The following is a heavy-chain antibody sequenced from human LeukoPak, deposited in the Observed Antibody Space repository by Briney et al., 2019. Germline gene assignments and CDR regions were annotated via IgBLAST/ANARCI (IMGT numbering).Heavy chain of an antibody. CDR1: GFTFSSYA. V-gene: IGHV3-23*01. D-gene: IGHD2-15*01. J-gene: IGHJ4*02. Sequence: GGSLRLSCAASGFTFSSYAMSWVRQAPGKGLEWVSAISGSGGSTYYADSVKGRFTISRDNSKNTLYLQMNSLRAEDTAVYYCAKGRGYCSGGSCYYFDQWGQGTLVTVSP. CDR2: ISGSGGST. CDR3: AKGRGYCSGGSCYYFDQ.